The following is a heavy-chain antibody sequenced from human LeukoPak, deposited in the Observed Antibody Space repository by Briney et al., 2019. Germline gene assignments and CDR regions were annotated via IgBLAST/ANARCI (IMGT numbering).Heavy chain of an antibody. CDR2: ISYDGSNK. V-gene: IGHV3-30*18. Sequence: GGSLRLSCAASGFTFSSYGMHWVRQAPGKGLEWVAVISYDGSNKYYADSVKGRFTISRGNSKNTLCLQMNSLRAEDTAVYYCAKGDSSSPGYYWGQGTLVTVSS. CDR1: GFTFSSYG. CDR3: AKGDSSSPGYY. J-gene: IGHJ4*02. D-gene: IGHD6-13*01.